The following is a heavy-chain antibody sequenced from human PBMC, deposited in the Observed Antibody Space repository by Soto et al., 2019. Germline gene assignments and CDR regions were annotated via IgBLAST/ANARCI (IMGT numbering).Heavy chain of an antibody. CDR3: AADYYYGDSDPRGRID. CDR2: IVVGSGNT. J-gene: IGHJ4*02. Sequence: QMQLVQSGPEVKKPGPSVTVSCKASGFTFTNSAIQWVRQARGPRLEWIGWIVVGSGNTNYAPKFQARVTITWYMSTFTAYMELSSLRSEDTAVYYCAADYYYGDSDPRGRIDWGQGPLVPVSS. CDR1: GFTFTNSA. V-gene: IGHV1-58*02. D-gene: IGHD3-10*01.